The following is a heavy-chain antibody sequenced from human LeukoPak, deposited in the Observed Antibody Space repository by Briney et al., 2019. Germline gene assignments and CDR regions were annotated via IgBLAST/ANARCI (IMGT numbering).Heavy chain of an antibody. J-gene: IGHJ5*02. Sequence: SETLSLTCTVSGGSISSSTYYWGWIRQPPGKGLEWIGSIYYSGRTYYNPSLKSRVTISVDTSKNQFSLKPSSVTAADTAVYYCARLWFGNWFDPWGQGTLVTVSS. CDR3: ARLWFGNWFDP. V-gene: IGHV4-39*01. D-gene: IGHD3-10*01. CDR1: GGSISSSTYY. CDR2: IYYSGRT.